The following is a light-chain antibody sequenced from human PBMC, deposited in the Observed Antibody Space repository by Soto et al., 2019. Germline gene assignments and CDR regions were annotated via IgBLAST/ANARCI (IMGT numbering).Light chain of an antibody. CDR2: LEGSGTY. V-gene: IGLV4-60*02. Sequence: QPVLTQSSSASASLGSSVKLTCTLSSGHSSYIIAWHQQQPAKAPRYLMKLEGSGTYNKGSGVPDRFSGSSSGADRYLTISSLQFDDEADYYCETWDSNPHEGVFGGGTKLTVL. J-gene: IGLJ3*02. CDR3: ETWDSNPHEGV. CDR1: SGHSSYI.